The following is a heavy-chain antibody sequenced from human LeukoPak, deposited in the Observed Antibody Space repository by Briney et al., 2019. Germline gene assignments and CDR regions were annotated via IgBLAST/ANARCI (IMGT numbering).Heavy chain of an antibody. CDR1: GFTFSGSA. D-gene: IGHD2-8*02. CDR2: IRNKAYNYAT. Sequence: GGSLRLSCATSGFTFSGSAMHWVRQASGEGLEWIGRIRNKAYNYATVYPASVNGRFIISRDDSKSTAYLQMNNLKTEDTAMYYCTRHAAGGDTGGYPSDHWGRGTLVTVSS. CDR3: TRHAAGGDTGGYPSDH. J-gene: IGHJ4*02. V-gene: IGHV3-73*01.